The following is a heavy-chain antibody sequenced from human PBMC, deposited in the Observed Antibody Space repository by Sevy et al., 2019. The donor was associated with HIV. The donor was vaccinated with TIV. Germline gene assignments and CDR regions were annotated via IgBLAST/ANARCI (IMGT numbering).Heavy chain of an antibody. CDR2: IIPIFGTA. J-gene: IGHJ3*02. CDR3: AREEVDTAMPFGRNAFDI. D-gene: IGHD5-18*01. V-gene: IGHV1-69*06. CDR1: GGTFSSYA. Sequence: ASVKVSCKASGGTFSSYAISWVRQAPGQGLEWMGGIIPIFGTANYAKKFQGRVTITADKSTRTAYMELSSLRSEDTAVYYCAREEVDTAMPFGRNAFDIWGQGTMVTVSS.